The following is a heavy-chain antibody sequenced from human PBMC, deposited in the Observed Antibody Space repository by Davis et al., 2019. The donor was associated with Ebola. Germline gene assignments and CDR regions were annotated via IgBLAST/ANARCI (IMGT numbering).Heavy chain of an antibody. CDR3: AASAGTVGKFDY. CDR1: SGSFSGYY. J-gene: IGHJ4*01. CDR2: INHSGNT. Sequence: SQTLSLTCAVYSGSFSGYYWSWIRQPPGKGLEWIGEINHSGNTHCNPSLKSRLTISVDTSKNQFSLKLSSVTAADTAVYYCAASAGTVGKFDYWGQGTLVTVSP. V-gene: IGHV4-34*01. D-gene: IGHD1-14*01.